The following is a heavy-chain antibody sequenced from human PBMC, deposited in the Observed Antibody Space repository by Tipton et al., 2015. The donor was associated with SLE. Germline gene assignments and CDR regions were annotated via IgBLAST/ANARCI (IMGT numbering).Heavy chain of an antibody. CDR2: LYPGGST. CDR1: GDSINTRYY. CDR3: ARASPGVWYFDL. Sequence: LRLSCTVSGDSINTRYYWSWVRQPAGKGLEWIGRLYPGGSTNYNPALKSRVTISIDTSKNQFSLKLSSVAAADTAVYYCARASPGVWYFDLWGRGTLVTVSS. V-gene: IGHV4-61*02. D-gene: IGHD2-8*01. J-gene: IGHJ2*01.